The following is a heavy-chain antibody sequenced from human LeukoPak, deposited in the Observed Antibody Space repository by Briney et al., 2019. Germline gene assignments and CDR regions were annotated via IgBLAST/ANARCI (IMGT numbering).Heavy chain of an antibody. J-gene: IGHJ4*02. D-gene: IGHD5-24*01. CDR2: IYPSDSDT. Sequence: GESLQISCKGSGYNSTSYWIGWVRQLPGKGLEWMGIIYPSDSDTRYSPSFQGQVTISADKSISTAYLQWSSLKASDTAMYYCARSFGDGYNFYFDYWGQGTLVTVSS. CDR1: GYNSTSYW. CDR3: ARSFGDGYNFYFDY. V-gene: IGHV5-51*01.